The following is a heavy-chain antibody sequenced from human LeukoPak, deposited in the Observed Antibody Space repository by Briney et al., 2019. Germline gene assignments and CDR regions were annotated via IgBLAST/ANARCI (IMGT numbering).Heavy chain of an antibody. CDR2: ISSSSSYI. J-gene: IGHJ3*02. CDR1: GFTFSSYS. CDR3: ARAELMAFDI. V-gene: IGHV3-21*01. Sequence: IPGGSLRLSCAASGFTFSSYSMNWVRQAPGKGLEWVSSISSSSSYIYYADSVKGRFTISRDNAENSLYLQMNSLRAEDTAVYYCARAELMAFDIWGQGTMVTVSS. D-gene: IGHD1-14*01.